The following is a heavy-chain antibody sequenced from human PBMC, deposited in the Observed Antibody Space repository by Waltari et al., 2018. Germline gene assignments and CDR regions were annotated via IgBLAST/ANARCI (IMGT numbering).Heavy chain of an antibody. CDR3: AHSSSWYYYYYGMDV. CDR2: IYTSGST. CDR1: GGPISSGSYY. J-gene: IGHJ6*02. Sequence: QVQLQESGPGLVKPSQTLSLTCTVSGGPISSGSYYWSWIRQPAGKGLGWIGRIYTSGSTNYNPSLKSRVTISVDTSKNQFSLKLSSVTAADTAVYYCAHSSSWYYYYYGMDVWGQGTTVTVSS. D-gene: IGHD6-13*01. V-gene: IGHV4-61*02.